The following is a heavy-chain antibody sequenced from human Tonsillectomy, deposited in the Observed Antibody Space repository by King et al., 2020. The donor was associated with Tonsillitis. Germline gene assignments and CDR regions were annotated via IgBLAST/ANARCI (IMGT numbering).Heavy chain of an antibody. D-gene: IGHD6-13*01. V-gene: IGHV7-4-1*02. CDR3: AREWRAASGKIDS. J-gene: IGHJ4*02. CDR2: INTNSGKP. CDR1: GYIFTKYG. Sequence: VQLVQSGSELKKPGASVKVSCKASGYIFTKYGINWVRQAPGQGLEWMGWINTNSGKPTYAQDFTGRFVFSVDSSVSTAFLHFNSLRAEDTAVYYCAREWRAASGKIDSWGQGTLVTVSS.